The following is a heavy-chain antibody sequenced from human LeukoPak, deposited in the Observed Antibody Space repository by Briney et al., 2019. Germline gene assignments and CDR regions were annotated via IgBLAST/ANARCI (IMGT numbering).Heavy chain of an antibody. V-gene: IGHV4-59*01. CDR3: ARGPTRYYFDY. Sequence: SETLSLTCAVSGVSTTNYYWSWIRQPPGKGLEWIAYIYYSGNTNCNPSLKSRVTISVDTSNNRFSLNLSSVSAADTAVYYCARGPTRYYFDYWGQGTLVTVSS. J-gene: IGHJ4*02. CDR1: GVSTTNYY. CDR2: IYYSGNT.